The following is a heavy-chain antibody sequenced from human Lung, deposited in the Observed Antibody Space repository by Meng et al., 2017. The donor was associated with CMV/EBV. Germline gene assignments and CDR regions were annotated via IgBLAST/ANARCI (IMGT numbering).Heavy chain of an antibody. CDR3: ARFPFDY. Sequence: SXTLSLTCTVSGYSISSGYYWGWIRQPPGKGLEWIGNIYKSRRTFYSPSLKTRVTMSVDTSKNQFSLKLRSVTAADTAVYYCARFPFDYWGQGTLVTVSS. J-gene: IGHJ4*02. V-gene: IGHV4-38-2*02. CDR2: IYKSRRT. CDR1: GYSISSGYY.